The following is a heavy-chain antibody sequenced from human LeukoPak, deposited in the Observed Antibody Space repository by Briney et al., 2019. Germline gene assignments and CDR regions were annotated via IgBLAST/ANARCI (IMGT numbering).Heavy chain of an antibody. CDR3: ARETYGSGRHTIDY. Sequence: SETLSLTCAVSGGSISSYYWSWIRQPPGEGLGWIGYIYYTGSTNYNPSLKSRVTIPADTSKNQFSLRLSSVTAADTAVYYCARETYGSGRHTIDYWGQGTLVTVSS. J-gene: IGHJ4*02. V-gene: IGHV4-59*01. CDR1: GGSISSYY. D-gene: IGHD3-10*01. CDR2: IYYTGST.